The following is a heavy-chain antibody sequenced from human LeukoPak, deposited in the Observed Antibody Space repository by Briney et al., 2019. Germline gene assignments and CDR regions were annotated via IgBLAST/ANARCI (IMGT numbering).Heavy chain of an antibody. Sequence: PGGSLRLSCAASGFNVSRNYMSWVRQAPGKGLQWVSVIYSGAGTYYADSVKGRFTISRDNPKNTLYLQMSSLRAEVTAVYYCAREFYDILTGYQDIFDVWGQGTMVTVSS. J-gene: IGHJ3*01. CDR1: GFNVSRNY. D-gene: IGHD3-9*01. V-gene: IGHV3-66*02. CDR3: AREFYDILTGYQDIFDV. CDR2: IYSGAGT.